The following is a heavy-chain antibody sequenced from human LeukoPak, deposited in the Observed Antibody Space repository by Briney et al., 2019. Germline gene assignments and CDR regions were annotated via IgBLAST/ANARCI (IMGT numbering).Heavy chain of an antibody. Sequence: SQTLSLTCAISGDSVSSNSAAWNWIRQSPSRGLGWLGRTYYRSKWYNDYAVSVKGRININPDTSKNQFSLQLNSVTPEDTAVYYCARTQPAGAGNWLDPWGQGTLVTVSS. CDR2: TYYRSKWYN. D-gene: IGHD6-13*01. CDR3: ARTQPAGAGNWLDP. J-gene: IGHJ5*02. CDR1: GDSVSSNSAA. V-gene: IGHV6-1*01.